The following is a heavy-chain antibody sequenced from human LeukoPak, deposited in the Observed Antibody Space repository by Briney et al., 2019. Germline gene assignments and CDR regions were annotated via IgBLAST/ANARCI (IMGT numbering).Heavy chain of an antibody. V-gene: IGHV3-53*01. CDR3: ARGGSSSWYVISYFDY. D-gene: IGHD6-13*01. CDR1: GFTFSSYA. Sequence: PGGSLRLSCAASGFTFSSYAMSWVRQAPGKGLEWVSVIYSGGSTYYADSVKGRFTISRDNSKNTLYLQMNSLRAEDTAVYYCARGGSSSWYVISYFDYWGQGTLVTVSS. J-gene: IGHJ4*02. CDR2: IYSGGST.